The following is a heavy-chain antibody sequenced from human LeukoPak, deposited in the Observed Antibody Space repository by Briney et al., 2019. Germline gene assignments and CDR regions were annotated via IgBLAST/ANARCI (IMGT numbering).Heavy chain of an antibody. CDR3: AAAPRTVTGRLPTYYYGMDV. V-gene: IGHV1-58*01. J-gene: IGHJ6*02. CDR2: IVVGSGNT. D-gene: IGHD4-11*01. CDR1: GFTFTSSA. Sequence: GASVKVSCKASGFTFTSSAVQWVRQARGQRLEWIGWIVVGSGNTNYAQKFQERVTITRDMSTSTAYMELSSLRSEDTAVYYCAAAPRTVTGRLPTYYYGMDVWGQGTTVTVSS.